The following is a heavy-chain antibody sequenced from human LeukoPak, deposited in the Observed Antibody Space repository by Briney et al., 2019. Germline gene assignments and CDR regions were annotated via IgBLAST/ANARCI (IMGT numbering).Heavy chain of an antibody. CDR2: IYHSGST. J-gene: IGHJ4*02. V-gene: IGHV4-38-2*02. D-gene: IGHD6-13*01. Sequence: SETLSLTCTVSGYSISSGYYWGWIRQPPGKWLEWIGSIYHSGSTYYNPSLKSRVTISVDTSKNQFSLKLSSVTAADTAVYYCARDSTAGTFDYWGQGTLVTVSS. CDR1: GYSISSGYY. CDR3: ARDSTAGTFDY.